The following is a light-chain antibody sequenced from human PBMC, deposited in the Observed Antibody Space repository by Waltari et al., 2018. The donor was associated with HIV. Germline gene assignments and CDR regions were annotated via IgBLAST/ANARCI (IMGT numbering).Light chain of an antibody. CDR1: SSNIGSNY. V-gene: IGLV1-47*01. J-gene: IGLJ3*02. CDR2: RND. CDR3: AAWDNSLSAWV. Sequence: QSVLTQPPSASGTPGQRVSISCSGSSSNIGSNYVYWYQQLPGTAPKLLMYRNDEGPAGVPDRCSGSKSGTSASLALSGLRSEDEADYYCAAWDNSLSAWVFGGGTKLTVL.